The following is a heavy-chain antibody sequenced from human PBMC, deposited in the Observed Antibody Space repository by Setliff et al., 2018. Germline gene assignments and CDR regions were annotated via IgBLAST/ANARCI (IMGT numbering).Heavy chain of an antibody. J-gene: IGHJ6*03. CDR1: GATFSSYG. D-gene: IGHD3-22*01. Sequence: ASVKVSCRASGATFSSYGISWVRQAPGQGLEWMGGTIPMFGTTEYAQKFQGRLTIITDESTNTAFMQLSSLRSDDTAVYYCVREGVDSRSSTDYRYYMDVWGKGTTVTVSS. CDR2: TIPMFGTT. CDR3: VREGVDSRSSTDYRYYMDV. V-gene: IGHV1-69*05.